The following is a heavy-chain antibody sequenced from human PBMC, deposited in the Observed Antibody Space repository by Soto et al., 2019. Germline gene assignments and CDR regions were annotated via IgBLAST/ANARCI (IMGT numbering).Heavy chain of an antibody. CDR1: DGSIGGYY. V-gene: IGHV4-59*01. J-gene: IGHJ5*02. D-gene: IGHD6-13*01. Sequence: QVQLQESGPGLVKPSETLSLTCTVSDGSIGGYYWSWIRQPPGKRLEWVGYIYYSGSTNYNPPLKSRVTMSVDTSRNQLSLRLSSVTAADTAIYYCARAGSSWVNWFDPWGQGTLVTVSS. CDR3: ARAGSSWVNWFDP. CDR2: IYYSGST.